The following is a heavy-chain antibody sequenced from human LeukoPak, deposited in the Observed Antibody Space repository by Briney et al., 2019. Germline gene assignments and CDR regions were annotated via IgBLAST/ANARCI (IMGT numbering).Heavy chain of an antibody. CDR3: ASPVGTTPEGLGL. V-gene: IGHV1-2*02. CDR1: ANTFTGYF. D-gene: IGHD2-15*01. Sequence: ASVTVSCMASANTFTGYFLHWVRPAPGQGLEWMGWINPKSGGTKYAQKFQGRVTMTRDTSIRTAYMELSRLTSDDTAVYYCASPVGTTPEGLGLWGQGTLVTVSS. CDR2: INPKSGGT. J-gene: IGHJ4*01.